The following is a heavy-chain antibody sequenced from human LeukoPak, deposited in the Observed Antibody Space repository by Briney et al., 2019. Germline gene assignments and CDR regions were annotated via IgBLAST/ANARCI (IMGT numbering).Heavy chain of an antibody. D-gene: IGHD3-3*01. CDR2: VHYSGTA. V-gene: IGHV4-39*07. Sequence: SETLSLTCTVFDVSISSSSDSWGWIRQPPGKVLEWIRSVHYSGTAYYNPSLRSRVTISLDASKNQFSVRLTSLNAADTAVYFLARRPILGGIISAFDIWGQGTKVPVPS. J-gene: IGHJ3*02. CDR3: ARRPILGGIISAFDI. CDR1: DVSISSSSDS.